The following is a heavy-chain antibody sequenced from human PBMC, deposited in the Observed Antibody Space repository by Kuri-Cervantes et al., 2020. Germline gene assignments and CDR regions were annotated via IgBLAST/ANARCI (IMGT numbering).Heavy chain of an antibody. J-gene: IGHJ4*02. V-gene: IGHV3-48*01. CDR1: GFTFSVFG. Sequence: GESLKISCAASGFTFSVFGMNWVRQAPGKGLEWVSYITNSGGTMYYADSVKGRFTISRDNAKNSLYLQMNSLRAEDTAVYYCARDRTNSWTFDYWGQGTLVTVSS. CDR3: ARDRTNSWTFDY. D-gene: IGHD3/OR15-3a*01. CDR2: ITNSGGTM.